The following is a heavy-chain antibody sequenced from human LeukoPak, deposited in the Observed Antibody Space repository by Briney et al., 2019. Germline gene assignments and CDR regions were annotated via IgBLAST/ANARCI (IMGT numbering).Heavy chain of an antibody. CDR1: GFTFDDYA. D-gene: IGHD5-12*01. J-gene: IGHJ4*02. V-gene: IGHV3-23*01. CDR2: ISGSGGST. Sequence: PGGSLRLSCAASGFTFDDYAMHWVRQAPGKGLEWVSAISGSGGSTYYADSVKGRFTISRDNSKNTLYLQMNSLRAEDTAVYYCAKSWDIVATMVDYWGQGTLVTVSS. CDR3: AKSWDIVATMVDY.